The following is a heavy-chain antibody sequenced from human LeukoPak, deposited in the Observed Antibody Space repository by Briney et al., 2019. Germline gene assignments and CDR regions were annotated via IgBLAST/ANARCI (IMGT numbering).Heavy chain of an antibody. Sequence: NPSETLSLTCTVSGGSISSSSYYWGWIRQPPGKGLEWIGSIYYSGSTYYNPSLKSRVTISVDTSKSQFSLKLSSVTAADTAVYYCASSQRYGYYYCGMDVWGQGTTVTVSS. J-gene: IGHJ6*02. V-gene: IGHV4-39*01. CDR3: ASSQRYGYYYCGMDV. D-gene: IGHD1-1*01. CDR2: IYYSGST. CDR1: GGSISSSSYY.